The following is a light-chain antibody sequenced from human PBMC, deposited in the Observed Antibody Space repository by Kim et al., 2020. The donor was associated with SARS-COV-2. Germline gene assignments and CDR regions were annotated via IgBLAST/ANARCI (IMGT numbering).Light chain of an antibody. CDR1: SSDVGAYDY. CDR2: DVN. V-gene: IGLV2-14*03. Sequence: QSVLTQPASVSGSPGQSVAISCTGSSSDVGAYDYVSWYQQHPGKAPKLMIHDVNDRPSGVSNRFSGSKSGNTASLTISGLQAEDEADYYCSSHTNSDTLVFGGGTQLTVL. J-gene: IGLJ3*02. CDR3: SSHTNSDTLV.